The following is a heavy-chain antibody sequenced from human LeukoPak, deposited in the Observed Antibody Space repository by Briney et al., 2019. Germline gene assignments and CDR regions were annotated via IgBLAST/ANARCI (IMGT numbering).Heavy chain of an antibody. J-gene: IGHJ4*02. Sequence: ASVKVSCKPSGYTFTGFYIHWVRQAPGQGLEYMGRINTHNGGTVYALQFQGRLSMTRDTSISTAYMELQSLRSEDTAVYYCARDHDYEGLKGNYWGRGTMVTVSS. CDR2: INTHNGGT. CDR3: ARDHDYEGLKGNY. V-gene: IGHV1-2*06. CDR1: GYTFTGFY. D-gene: IGHD3-16*01.